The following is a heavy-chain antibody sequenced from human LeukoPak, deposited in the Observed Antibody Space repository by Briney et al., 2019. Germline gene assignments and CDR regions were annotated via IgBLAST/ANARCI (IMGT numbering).Heavy chain of an antibody. V-gene: IGHV3-23*01. J-gene: IGHJ6*02. CDR1: GFAFRYFA. CDR2: VTGDGVTT. Sequence: PGGSLGLSCAASGFAFRYFAMSWVRQAPGKGLEWVSTVTGDGVTTYYAYSVRGRFTISRDNSNNTVYLHLNSLRAEDTAIYYCAKDNWQRLVRGYYGMDVWGQGTTVTVSS. CDR3: AKDNWQRLVRGYYGMDV. D-gene: IGHD6-13*01.